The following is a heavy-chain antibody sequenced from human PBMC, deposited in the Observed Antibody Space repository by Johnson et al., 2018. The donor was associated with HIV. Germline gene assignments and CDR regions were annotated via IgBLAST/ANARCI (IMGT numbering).Heavy chain of an antibody. D-gene: IGHD6-6*01. CDR1: GFTFSNAW. J-gene: IGHJ3*02. CDR2: IKSKTDGGTT. CDR3: TPEHFYSGSSFTACAI. V-gene: IGHV3-15*01. Sequence: VQLVESGGGLVQPGGSLRLSCAASGFTFSNAWMSWVRQAPGKGLEWVGRIKSKTDGGTTDYAAPVKGRFTISRDDSKNTLYLQMNSLKTEGTAVYYCTPEHFYSGSSFTACAIWGQGTMVTVSS.